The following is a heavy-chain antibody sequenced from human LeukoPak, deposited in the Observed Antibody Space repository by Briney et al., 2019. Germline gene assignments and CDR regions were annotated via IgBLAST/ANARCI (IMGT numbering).Heavy chain of an antibody. V-gene: IGHV1-8*01. D-gene: IGHD3-9*01. CDR2: MNPNTGNT. CDR1: GYTFTSYD. J-gene: IGHJ4*02. CDR3: ARRPSKYYDILTGYYRSEFDY. Sequence: ASVKLSCKASGYTFTSYDINWGRQAPGQGLEWMGWMNPNTGNTGYAQKFQGRVAMTRNTSISTAYMELSSLRSEDTAVYYCARRPSKYYDILTGYYRSEFDYWGQGTLVTVSS.